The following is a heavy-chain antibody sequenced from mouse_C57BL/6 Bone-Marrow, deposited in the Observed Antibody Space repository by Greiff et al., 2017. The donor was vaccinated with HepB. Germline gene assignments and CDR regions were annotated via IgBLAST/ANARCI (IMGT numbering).Heavy chain of an antibody. Sequence: EVMLVESGGGLVKPGGSLKLSCAASGFTFSSYAMSWVRQTPEKRLEWVATISDGGSYTYYPDNVKGRFTISRDNAKNNLYMKMSHLKSEDTAMYYCAIDPSLLWLPYWYFDVWGTGTTVTVSS. CDR1: GFTFSSYA. CDR2: ISDGGSYT. CDR3: AIDPSLLWLPYWYFDV. V-gene: IGHV5-4*01. J-gene: IGHJ1*03. D-gene: IGHD2-2*01.